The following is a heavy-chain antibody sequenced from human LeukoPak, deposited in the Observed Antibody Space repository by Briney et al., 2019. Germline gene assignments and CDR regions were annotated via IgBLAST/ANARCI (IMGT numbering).Heavy chain of an antibody. V-gene: IGHV4-34*01. J-gene: IGHJ3*02. D-gene: IGHD3-22*01. CDR3: ARGIGTSYESSRDAFDI. CDR2: INHSGST. Sequence: SETLSLTCAVYGGSFSGYYWSWIRQPPGKGLEWIGEINHSGSTNYNPSLKSRVTISIDTSKNQFSLKLTSVTAGDTAVYYCARGIGTSYESSRDAFDIWGQGTMVTVSS. CDR1: GGSFSGYY.